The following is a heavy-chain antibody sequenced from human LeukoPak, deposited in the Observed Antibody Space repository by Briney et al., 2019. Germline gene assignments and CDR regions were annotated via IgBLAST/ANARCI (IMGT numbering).Heavy chain of an antibody. V-gene: IGHV3-23*01. CDR2: ISGSGGST. CDR1: GFAFSRLA. Sequence: GGSLRLSCAASGFAFSRLAMSWVRQAPGKGLEWVSAISGSGGSTYYADSVKGRFTISRDNSKNTLYLQMNSLRAEDTAVYYCAKGVSYSSGWYYDWFDPWGQGTLVTVSS. J-gene: IGHJ5*02. D-gene: IGHD6-19*01. CDR3: AKGVSYSSGWYYDWFDP.